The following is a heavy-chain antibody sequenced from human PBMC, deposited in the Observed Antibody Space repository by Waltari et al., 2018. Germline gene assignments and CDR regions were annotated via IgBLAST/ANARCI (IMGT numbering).Heavy chain of an antibody. J-gene: IGHJ2*01. CDR1: GFTFSSYA. V-gene: IGHV3-23*03. CDR2: IYSGGST. CDR3: AKEVYFDL. Sequence: EVQLLESGGGLVQPGVSLILSCAASGFTFSSYAMSWVRQAPGKGLEWVSVIYSGGSTYYADSVKGRFTISRDNSKNTLYLQMNSLRAEDTAVYYCAKEVYFDLWGRGTLVTVSS.